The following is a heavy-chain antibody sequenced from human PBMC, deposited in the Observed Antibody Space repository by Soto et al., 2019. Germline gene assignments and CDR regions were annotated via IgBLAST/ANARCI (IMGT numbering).Heavy chain of an antibody. CDR3: ARDPSVVVPAATFDY. CDR2: INPSGGST. D-gene: IGHD2-2*01. V-gene: IGHV1-46*01. J-gene: IGHJ4*02. Sequence: ASVKGSCKASGYTFTRYYMRWVRQAPGQGLEWMGIINPSGGSTSYAQKFQGRVTMTRDTSTSTVYMELSSLRSEDTAVYYCARDPSVVVPAATFDYWGQGTLVTVSS. CDR1: GYTFTRYY.